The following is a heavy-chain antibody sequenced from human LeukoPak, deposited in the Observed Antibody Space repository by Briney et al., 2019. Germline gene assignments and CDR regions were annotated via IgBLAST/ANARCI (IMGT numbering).Heavy chain of an antibody. CDR3: ASKGDRSGSYSHDAFDI. V-gene: IGHV1-46*01. CDR2: INPSGGST. J-gene: IGHJ3*02. Sequence: ASVKVSCKASGYTFTGYYMHWVRQAPGQGLEWMGIINPSGGSTSYAQKFQGRVTMTRDMSTSTVYMELSSLRSEDTAVYYCASKGDRSGSYSHDAFDIWGQGTMVTVSS. D-gene: IGHD1-26*01. CDR1: GYTFTGYY.